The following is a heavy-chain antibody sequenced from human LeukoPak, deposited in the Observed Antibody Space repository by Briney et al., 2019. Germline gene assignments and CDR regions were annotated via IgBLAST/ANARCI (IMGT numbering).Heavy chain of an antibody. J-gene: IGHJ4*02. CDR2: ISYDGSNK. CDR1: GFTFSSYG. D-gene: IGHD1-26*01. V-gene: IGHV3-30*18. CDR3: AKSWGDYVNY. Sequence: GGSLRLSCAASGFTFSSYGMHWVRQAPGKGLEWVAVISYDGSNKYYADSVKGRFTISRDNSKNTLYLQMNSLRAEDTAVYYCAKSWGDYVNYWGQGTLVTVSS.